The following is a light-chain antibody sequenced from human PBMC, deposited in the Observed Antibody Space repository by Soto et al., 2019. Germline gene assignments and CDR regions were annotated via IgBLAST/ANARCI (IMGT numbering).Light chain of an antibody. CDR2: EVS. Sequence: QSALAQPASVSWSPGQSITISCTGTSRDVGAYTSVSWYQQHPGKAPKLIIYEVSNRPPGVSTRFSGSKSASTASLTISGLQAEDEAHYYCSSYTSHTSDYVFATGTKAPVL. CDR1: SRDVGAYTS. V-gene: IGLV2-14*01. J-gene: IGLJ1*01. CDR3: SSYTSHTSDYV.